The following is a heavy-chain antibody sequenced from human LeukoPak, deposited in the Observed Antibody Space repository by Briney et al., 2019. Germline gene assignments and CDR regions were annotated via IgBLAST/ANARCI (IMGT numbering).Heavy chain of an antibody. CDR2: IYWDDDK. CDR3: AHRHRSGWLFDY. Sequence: SGPTLVKPTQTLTLTCTLSGFSLSTTGVGVGWIRQPPGKALEWLALIYWDDDKRYSPSLKSRLTITKDTSKNQVVLTMTNMDPVDTATYYCAHRHRSGWLFDYWGQGTLVTVSS. CDR1: GFSLSTTGVG. D-gene: IGHD6-19*01. J-gene: IGHJ4*02. V-gene: IGHV2-5*02.